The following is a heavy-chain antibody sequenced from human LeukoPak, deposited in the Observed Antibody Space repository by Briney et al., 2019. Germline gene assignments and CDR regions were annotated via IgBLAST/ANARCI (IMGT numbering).Heavy chain of an antibody. D-gene: IGHD6-19*01. CDR1: GYTFTGYY. CDR2: INPNSGGT. CDR3: AREAVGYKSGWYDGIEFGF. J-gene: IGHJ4*02. Sequence: ASVKVSCTASGYTFTGYYMHWVRQAPGQGLEWMGWINPNSGGTNYAQQFQGRVTMTRDTSISTAYMELSRPRSDDTAGYYFAREAVGYKSGWYDGIEFGFRGQGTLVTVSS. V-gene: IGHV1-2*02.